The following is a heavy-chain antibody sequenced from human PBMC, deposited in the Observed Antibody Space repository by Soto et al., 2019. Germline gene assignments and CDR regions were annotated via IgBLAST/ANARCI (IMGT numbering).Heavy chain of an antibody. V-gene: IGHV4-59*08. D-gene: IGHD3-10*01. J-gene: IGHJ3*02. CDR2: IYYSGST. CDR3: ARHMVRGVIDI. CDR1: GGSISSYY. Sequence: SETLSLTCTVSGGSISSYYWSWIRQPPGKGLEWIGYIYYSGSTNYNPSLKSRVTISVDTSKNQFSLKLSSVTAADTAVYYCARHMVRGVIDIWGQGTMVTVSS.